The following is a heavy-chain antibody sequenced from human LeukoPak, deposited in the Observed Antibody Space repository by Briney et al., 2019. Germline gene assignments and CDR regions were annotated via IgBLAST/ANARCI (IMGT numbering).Heavy chain of an antibody. V-gene: IGHV3-23*01. J-gene: IGHJ4*02. CDR2: IRLSDGYT. Sequence: PGGSLRLSCAASGFTFDNYAMTWVRQAPGKGLEWVSAIRLSDGYTYYADSVQGRFIISRDTSKNTVSLQMNSLTGDDTALYHCARVAGSYSIRPFDFWGQGTVVIVSS. CDR1: GFTFDNYA. D-gene: IGHD1-26*01. CDR3: ARVAGSYSIRPFDF.